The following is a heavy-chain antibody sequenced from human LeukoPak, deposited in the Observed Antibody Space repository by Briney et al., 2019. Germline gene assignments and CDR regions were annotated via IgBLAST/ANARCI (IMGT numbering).Heavy chain of an antibody. D-gene: IGHD2-15*01. CDR2: ISNNGGYT. Sequence: GGSLRLSCAASGFTFSSSAMSWVRQAPGKGLEWVSAISNNGGYTYYADSVQGRFTISRDNSKSTLCLRMNSLRAEDTAVYYCAKQLGYCSDGSCYFPYWGQGTLVTVSS. CDR3: AKQLGYCSDGSCYFPY. CDR1: GFTFSSSA. V-gene: IGHV3-23*01. J-gene: IGHJ4*02.